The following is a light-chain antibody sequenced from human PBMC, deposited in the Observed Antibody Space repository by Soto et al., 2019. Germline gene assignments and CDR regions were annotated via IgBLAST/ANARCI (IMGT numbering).Light chain of an antibody. Sequence: IVLTQSPGTLSLSPGEIATLSCRASEPITSRYLAWYQHQPGQAPRLLIYRTFARAPGIPDRFSGGGSGTDFTLTISRLQREDFAVYYCQQYDTSPPTFGQGTRLDIK. CDR3: QQYDTSPPT. CDR1: EPITSRY. CDR2: RTF. J-gene: IGKJ5*01. V-gene: IGKV3-20*01.